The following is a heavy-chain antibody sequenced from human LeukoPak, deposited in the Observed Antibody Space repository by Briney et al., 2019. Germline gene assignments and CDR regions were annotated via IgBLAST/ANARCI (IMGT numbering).Heavy chain of an antibody. CDR1: GFTVSSNY. CDR2: ISSSSSYI. Sequence: GGSLRLSCAASGFTVSSNYMSWVRQAPGKGLEWVSSISSSSSYIYYADSVKGRFTISRGNAKNSLYLQMNSLRAEDTAVYYCARAGGEQWLANAYWGQGTLVTVSS. J-gene: IGHJ4*02. D-gene: IGHD6-19*01. V-gene: IGHV3-21*01. CDR3: ARAGGEQWLANAY.